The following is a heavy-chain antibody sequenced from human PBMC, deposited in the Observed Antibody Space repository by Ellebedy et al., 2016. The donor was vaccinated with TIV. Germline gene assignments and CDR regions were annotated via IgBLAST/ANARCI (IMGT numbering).Heavy chain of an antibody. CDR3: ARAVSSSSSVSDAFDI. J-gene: IGHJ3*02. V-gene: IGHV3-33*08. CDR2: IWYDGSNK. Sequence: PGGSLRLSCAASGFTFSSYGMHWVRQAPGKGLEWVAVIWYDGSNKYYADSVKGRFTISRDNSKNTLYLQMNSLRAEDTAVYYCARAVSSSSSVSDAFDIWGQGTMVTVSS. D-gene: IGHD6-6*01. CDR1: GFTFSSYG.